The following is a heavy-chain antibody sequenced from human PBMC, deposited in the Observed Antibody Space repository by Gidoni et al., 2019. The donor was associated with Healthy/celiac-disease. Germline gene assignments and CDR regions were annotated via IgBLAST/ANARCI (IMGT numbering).Heavy chain of an antibody. CDR1: GFTFSSYG. D-gene: IGHD3-10*01. CDR2: ISSSSSYI. J-gene: IGHJ4*02. CDR3: ARGGSGIFDY. V-gene: IGHV3-21*01. Sequence: EVQLVESGGGLVKPRGSLRLYCAASGFTFSSYGMNWLRQAPGKGLEWVSSISSSSSYIYYADSVKGRFTISRDNAKNSLYLQMNSLRAEDTAVYYCARGGSGIFDYWGQGTLVTVSS.